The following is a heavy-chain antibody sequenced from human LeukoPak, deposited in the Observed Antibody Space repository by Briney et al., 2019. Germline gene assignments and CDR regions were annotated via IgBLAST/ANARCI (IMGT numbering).Heavy chain of an antibody. V-gene: IGHV3-23*01. CDR3: AKFPEGYLGELSPYFDY. Sequence: GGSLRLSCAASGFTFSSYAMSWVRQAPGKGLEWVSAISGSGGSTYYADSVKGRFTISRDNSKNTLYLQMNSLRAEDTAVYYCAKFPEGYLGELSPYFDYWGQGTLVTVSS. CDR2: ISGSGGST. CDR1: GFTFSSYA. D-gene: IGHD3-16*02. J-gene: IGHJ4*02.